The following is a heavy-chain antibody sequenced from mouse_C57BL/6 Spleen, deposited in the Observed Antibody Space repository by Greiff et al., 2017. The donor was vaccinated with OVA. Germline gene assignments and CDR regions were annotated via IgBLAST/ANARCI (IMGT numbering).Heavy chain of an antibody. CDR2: ISSGGSYT. CDR1: GFTFSSYG. J-gene: IGHJ2*01. CDR3: ARARGTTVVATDFFDY. Sequence: EVMLVESGGDLVKPGGSLKLSCAASGFTFSSYGMSWVRQTPDKRLEWVATISSGGSYTYYPDSVKGRFTISRDNAKNTLYLQMSSLKSEDTAMYYCARARGTTVVATDFFDYWGQGTTLTVSS. V-gene: IGHV5-6*01. D-gene: IGHD1-1*01.